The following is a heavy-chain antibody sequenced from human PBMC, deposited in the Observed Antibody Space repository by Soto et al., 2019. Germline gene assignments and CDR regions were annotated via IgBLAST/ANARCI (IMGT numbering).Heavy chain of an antibody. CDR1: GDSISSSNW. V-gene: IGHV4-4*02. CDR2: IYHSGST. J-gene: IGHJ6*02. Sequence: QVQLQESGPGLVKPAGTLSLICSVSGDSISSSNWWSWVRQPPGKGLEWIGEIYHSGSTNYNPSLESRVTISVDKSKNHFSLALDAVTAADTAVYYWATQWLAAAAHYYYYGMDVWGQGTTVTVSS. CDR3: ATQWLAAAAHYYYYGMDV. D-gene: IGHD6-13*01.